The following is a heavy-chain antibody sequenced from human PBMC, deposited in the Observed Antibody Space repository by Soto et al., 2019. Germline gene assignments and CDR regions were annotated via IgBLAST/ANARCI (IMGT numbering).Heavy chain of an antibody. J-gene: IGHJ4*02. CDR1: GFTFTSYD. V-gene: IGHV1-8*01. CDR3: ARGRRDYYDSGDWVPLAY. Sequence: QVQLVQSGAEVRKPGASVKVSRKASGFTFTSYDINWVRQATGLGLEWMGWMNPDSGDTGYARKFQGRVTMTRDTSISTAYMELSSLRSEDTAVYYCARGRRDYYDSGDWVPLAYWGQGTLVTVSS. CDR2: MNPDSGDT. D-gene: IGHD3-22*01.